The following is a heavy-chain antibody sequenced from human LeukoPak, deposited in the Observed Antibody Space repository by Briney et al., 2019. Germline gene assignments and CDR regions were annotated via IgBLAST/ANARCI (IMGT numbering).Heavy chain of an antibody. J-gene: IGHJ4*02. CDR1: GFTFSSYA. CDR3: ARDLGFLEWLPQGPFDY. V-gene: IGHV3-30*04. CDR2: ISYDGSNK. D-gene: IGHD3-3*01. Sequence: GGSLRLSCAASGFTFSSYAMHWVRQAPGKGLEWVAVISYDGSNKYYEDSVKGRFTISRDNSKNTLYLQMNSLRAEDTAVYYCARDLGFLEWLPQGPFDYWGQGTLVTVSS.